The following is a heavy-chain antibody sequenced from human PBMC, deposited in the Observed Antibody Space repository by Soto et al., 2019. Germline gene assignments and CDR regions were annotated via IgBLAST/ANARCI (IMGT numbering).Heavy chain of an antibody. CDR2: IVSMLGMA. CDR3: ARASYCGGGCFPFDY. Sequence: QVQLVQSGPEVKKPGSSVRVSCKASGGTLGHSTITWVRQAPGQGLEWMGRIVSMLGMADYSQKFQGRITISADTSTTTSYLELHSLRSQDTAVYYCARASYCGGGCFPFDYCGQGTLVNVSS. V-gene: IGHV1-69*02. J-gene: IGHJ4*02. D-gene: IGHD2-21*01. CDR1: GGTLGHST.